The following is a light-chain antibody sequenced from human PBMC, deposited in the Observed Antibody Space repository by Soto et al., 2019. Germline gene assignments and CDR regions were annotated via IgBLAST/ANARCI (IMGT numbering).Light chain of an antibody. V-gene: IGLV1-40*01. J-gene: IGLJ1*01. Sequence: QSVLTQPPSVSGAPGQRVTISCTGSYSNIGAGYAVHWYQQLPGTAPKLLFYDNTNRPSGCPDRFSGSKSGTAASLAITGLQTEDEAEYYCQSYDRSLSGYVFGSGTKLTVL. CDR1: YSNIGAGYA. CDR2: DNT. CDR3: QSYDRSLSGYV.